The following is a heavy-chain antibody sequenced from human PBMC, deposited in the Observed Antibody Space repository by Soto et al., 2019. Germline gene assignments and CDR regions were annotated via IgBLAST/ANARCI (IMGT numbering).Heavy chain of an antibody. Sequence: PGGSLRLSCTGSEFTFDDYDLSWFRQAPGKGLEWVGSIRSKAYGGTTEYAASVKGRFVISRDDSKRVAYLQMNSLKSEDTAVYYCTRDPPLGATNYYYYGMDVWGQGTTVTVSS. CDR1: EFTFDDYD. D-gene: IGHD1-26*01. V-gene: IGHV3-49*03. CDR3: TRDPPLGATNYYYYGMDV. J-gene: IGHJ6*02. CDR2: IRSKAYGGTT.